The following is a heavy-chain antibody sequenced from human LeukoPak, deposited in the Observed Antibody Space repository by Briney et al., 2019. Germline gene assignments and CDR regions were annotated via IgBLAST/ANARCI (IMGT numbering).Heavy chain of an antibody. Sequence: SETLSLTCTVSGGSISSYYWSWIRQPPGKGLEWIGYIYYSVSTNYNPSLKSRVTISVDTSKNQFSLKLSPVTAADTAVYYCARYSGSYYFDYWGQGTLVTVSS. J-gene: IGHJ4*02. D-gene: IGHD1-26*01. V-gene: IGHV4-59*01. CDR1: GGSISSYY. CDR2: IYYSVST. CDR3: ARYSGSYYFDY.